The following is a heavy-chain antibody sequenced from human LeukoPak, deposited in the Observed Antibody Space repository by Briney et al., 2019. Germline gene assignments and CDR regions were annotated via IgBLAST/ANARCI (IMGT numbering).Heavy chain of an antibody. CDR1: GFTFSIYA. CDR3: ARGPKNTIVGVVMIDRADAFDI. Sequence: PGGSLRLSCAASGFTFSIYAMHWVRQAPGKGLEWVAVISYDGSNKYYADSVKGRFTISRDNSKNTLYLQMTSLRAEDTAVYYCARGPKNTIVGVVMIDRADAFDIWGQGTMVTVSS. CDR2: ISYDGSNK. V-gene: IGHV3-30-3*01. D-gene: IGHD3-3*01. J-gene: IGHJ3*02.